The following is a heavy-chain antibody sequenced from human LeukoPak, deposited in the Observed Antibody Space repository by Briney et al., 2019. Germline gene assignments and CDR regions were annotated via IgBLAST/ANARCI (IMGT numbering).Heavy chain of an antibody. CDR3: ARAGSSGWYSGLDY. CDR1: GFTFSSYA. Sequence: PGGSLRLSCAASGFTFSSYAMHWVRQAPGKGLEWVAVISYDGSNKYYADSVKGRFTISRDNSKNTLYLQMNSLRAEDTAVYYCARAGSSGWYSGLDYWGQGTLVTVSS. CDR2: ISYDGSNK. J-gene: IGHJ4*02. D-gene: IGHD6-19*01. V-gene: IGHV3-30-3*01.